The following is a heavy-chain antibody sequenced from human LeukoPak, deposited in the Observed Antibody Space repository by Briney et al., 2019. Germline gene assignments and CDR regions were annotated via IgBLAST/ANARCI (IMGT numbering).Heavy chain of an antibody. CDR1: GFTLSRYW. V-gene: IGHV3-74*01. Sequence: PGGSLRLSCAASGFTLSRYWVHWVRHAPGKGLVWVSRVNGDGSIANYADSVKGRFTISRDYAKNTVYLQMNSLRDEDTAVYYCARDFSTRESFWGQGTLVTVSS. J-gene: IGHJ4*02. D-gene: IGHD2/OR15-2a*01. CDR2: VNGDGSIA. CDR3: ARDFSTRESF.